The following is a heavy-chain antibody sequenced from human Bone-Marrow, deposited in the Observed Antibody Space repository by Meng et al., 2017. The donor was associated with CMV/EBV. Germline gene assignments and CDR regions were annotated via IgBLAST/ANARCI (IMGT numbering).Heavy chain of an antibody. CDR1: GYTFNGYA. CDR2: INPYSGRK. J-gene: IGHJ4*02. CDR3: ARDKAGRTSFDY. D-gene: IGHD1-14*01. V-gene: IGHV1-2*02. Sequence: VTVVQFGAEVMKPGALVKVSCKAAGYTFNGYAIHWVRWTPRQGLEWLGWINPYSGRKNYAQKFKGRVTMTRDTSISTAYMELSRLRSDDTAVYYCARDKAGRTSFDYWGQGTLVTVSS.